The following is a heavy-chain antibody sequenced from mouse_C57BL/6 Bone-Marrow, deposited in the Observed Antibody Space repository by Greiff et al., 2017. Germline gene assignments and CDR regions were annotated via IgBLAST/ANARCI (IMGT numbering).Heavy chain of an antibody. D-gene: IGHD2-13*01. CDR1: GYTFTSYW. Sequence: QVQLQQPGAELVRPGTSVKLSCKASGYTFTSYWMHWVKQRPGQGLEWIGVIDPSDSYTNYNQKFKGKATLTVDTSSSTAYMQLSSLTSEDSAVYYCARGGDGDYVDWYFDVWGTGTTVTVSS. J-gene: IGHJ1*03. V-gene: IGHV1-59*01. CDR2: IDPSDSYT. CDR3: ARGGDGDYVDWYFDV.